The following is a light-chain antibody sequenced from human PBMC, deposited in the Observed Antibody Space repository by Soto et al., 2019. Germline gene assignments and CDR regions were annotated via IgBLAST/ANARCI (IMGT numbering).Light chain of an antibody. V-gene: IGKV1-39*01. Sequence: DIQVTQSPSSLSASVGDSVTLSCQTSQRVDSYIHWYQHQSGKPPKLLIYAAYTLQDGVPSRFSGGGSGTAFSLIITGLQPGDSATYYCQQTYTSDATFGQGTKV. CDR3: QQTYTSDAT. CDR1: QRVDSY. CDR2: AAY. J-gene: IGKJ1*01.